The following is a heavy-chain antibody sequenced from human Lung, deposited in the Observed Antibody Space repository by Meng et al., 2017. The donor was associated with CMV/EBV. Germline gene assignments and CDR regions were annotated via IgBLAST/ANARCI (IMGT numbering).Heavy chain of an antibody. CDR2: ISTNTGNP. D-gene: IGHD6-19*01. V-gene: IGHV7-4-1*02. CDR1: GYTFTRYP. Sequence: VKLVQSGSALKKPGASVKVSCKASGYTFTRYPMNWVRQAPGQGLEWMGWISTNTGNPTYAQGFTGRFVFSVDTSVSTAYLQISSLKAEDTAVYYCGTLKYTSGFYGPAYWGQGALVTVSS. J-gene: IGHJ4*02. CDR3: GTLKYTSGFYGPAY.